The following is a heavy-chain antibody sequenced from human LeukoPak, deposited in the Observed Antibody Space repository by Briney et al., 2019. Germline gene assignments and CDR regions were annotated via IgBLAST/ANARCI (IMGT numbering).Heavy chain of an antibody. CDR3: AKDRYSYGYAFDY. V-gene: IGHV3-33*06. J-gene: IGHJ4*02. Sequence: GGSLRLSCAASGFTSSSYGMHWVRQAPGKGLEWVAVIWYDGSNKYYADSVKGRFTISRDNSKNTLYLQMNSLRAEDTAVYYCAKDRYSYGYAFDYWGQGTLVTVSS. CDR1: GFTSSSYG. CDR2: IWYDGSNK. D-gene: IGHD5-18*01.